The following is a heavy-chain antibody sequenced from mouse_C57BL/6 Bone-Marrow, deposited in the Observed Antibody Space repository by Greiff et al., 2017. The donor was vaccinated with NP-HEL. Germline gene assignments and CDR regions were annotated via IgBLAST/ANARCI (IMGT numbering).Heavy chain of an antibody. CDR3: TFYYRAY. Sequence: LVESGAELVRPGASVKLSCTASGFNIKDDYMHWVKQRPEQGLEWIGWIDPENGDTEYASKFQGKATITADTSSNTAYLQLSSLTSEDTAVYYCTFYYRAYWGQGTLVTVSA. V-gene: IGHV14-4*01. CDR2: IDPENGDT. J-gene: IGHJ3*01. D-gene: IGHD2-1*01. CDR1: GFNIKDDY.